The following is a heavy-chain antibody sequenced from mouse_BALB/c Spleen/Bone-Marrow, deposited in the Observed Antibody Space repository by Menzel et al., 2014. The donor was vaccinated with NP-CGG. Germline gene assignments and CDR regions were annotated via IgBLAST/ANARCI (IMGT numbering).Heavy chain of an antibody. V-gene: IGHV1-69*02. CDR2: IYPSDSYT. J-gene: IGHJ2*01. CDR1: GYTFTSYW. Sequence: QVQLKQSGAELVRPGASVKLSCKASGYTFTSYWINWVKQRPGQGLEWIGNIYPSDSYTNYNQKFKDKATLTVDKSPSTAYMQLSSPTSEDSAVYYCTRSGGYYFDYWGQGTTLTVSS. CDR3: TRSGGYYFDY.